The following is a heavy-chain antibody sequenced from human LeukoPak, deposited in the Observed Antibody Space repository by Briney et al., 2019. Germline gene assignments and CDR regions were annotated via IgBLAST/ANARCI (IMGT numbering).Heavy chain of an antibody. V-gene: IGHV4-30-4*01. Sequence: SETLSLTCTVSGGSISSGDYYWSWIRQPPGKGLEWIGYIYYSGSTYYNPSLKSRVTISVDTSKNQFSLKLSSVTAADTAVYYCARDIVVVPAAKGHTPDYRYFDLWGRGTLVTVSS. D-gene: IGHD2-2*01. CDR2: IYYSGST. CDR1: GGSISSGDYY. CDR3: ARDIVVVPAAKGHTPDYRYFDL. J-gene: IGHJ2*01.